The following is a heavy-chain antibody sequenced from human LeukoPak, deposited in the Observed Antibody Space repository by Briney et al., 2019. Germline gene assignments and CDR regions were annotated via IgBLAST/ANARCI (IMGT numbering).Heavy chain of an antibody. D-gene: IGHD4-17*01. V-gene: IGHV3-30*18. CDR1: GFTFSSYG. J-gene: IGHJ4*02. Sequence: GRSLRLSCAASGFTFSSYGMHWVRQAPGKGLGWVAVISYDGSNKYYADSVKGRFTISRDNSKNTLYLQMNSLRAEDTAVYYCAKALRGLYGDYGFDYWGQGTLVTVSS. CDR2: ISYDGSNK. CDR3: AKALRGLYGDYGFDY.